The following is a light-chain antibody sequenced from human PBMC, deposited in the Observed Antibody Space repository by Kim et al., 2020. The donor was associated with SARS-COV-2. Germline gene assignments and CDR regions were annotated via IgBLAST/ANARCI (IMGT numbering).Light chain of an antibody. CDR2: DAS. Sequence: DIQMTQSPSTLSASVGDRVSITCRASQSVSNWLAWYQQKPGKVPKLQIYDASSLESGVPSRFSGSRSGTEFTLTISSLQPDDFATYYCQQFNNYWWTFGQGTKVDIK. J-gene: IGKJ1*01. V-gene: IGKV1-5*01. CDR1: QSVSNW. CDR3: QQFNNYWWT.